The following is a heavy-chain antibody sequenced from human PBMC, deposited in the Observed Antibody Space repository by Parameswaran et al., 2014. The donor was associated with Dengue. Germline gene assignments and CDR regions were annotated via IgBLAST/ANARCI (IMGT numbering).Heavy chain of an antibody. CDR3: ARMGVVIYAFDM. CDR2: ISAYNGNT. Sequence: SVKVSCKASGYTFTTYGITWVRQAPGQGLEWMGWISAYNGNTNYAQKFQGRVTMTTDTATSTAYMELRSLRSDDTAVYYCARMGVVIYAFDMWGQGTMVTVSS. D-gene: IGHD3-3*01. CDR1: GYTFTTYG. J-gene: IGHJ3*02. V-gene: IGHV1-18*04.